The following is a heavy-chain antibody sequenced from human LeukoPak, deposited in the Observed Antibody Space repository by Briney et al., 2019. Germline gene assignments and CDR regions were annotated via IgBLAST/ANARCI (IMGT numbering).Heavy chain of an antibody. CDR1: GFTLSTNA. D-gene: IGHD1-26*01. CDR3: AKDVGKWESLHFFDY. CDR2: ISGSGAST. V-gene: IGHV3-23*01. Sequence: PGGSLRLCCLTSGFTLSTNAMSWVRQAPGKGLEWISGISGSGASTYYADSVKGRFTISRDDSRNTLYLQMNSLRGDDTAVYYCAKDVGKWESLHFFDYWGQGTLVTVSS. J-gene: IGHJ4*02.